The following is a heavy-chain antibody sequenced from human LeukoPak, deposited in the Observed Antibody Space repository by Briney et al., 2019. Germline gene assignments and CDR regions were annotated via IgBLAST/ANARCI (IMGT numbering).Heavy chain of an antibody. V-gene: IGHV3-30*02. CDR1: GFTFSSYG. Sequence: AGGSLRLSCAASGFTFSSYGMHWVRQAPGKGLEWVAFIRYDGSNKYYADSVKGRFTISRDNSKNTLYLQMNSLRAEDTAVYYCAKDGGITIVRGVIAYWGQGTLVTVSS. CDR3: AKDGGITIVRGVIAY. D-gene: IGHD3-10*01. J-gene: IGHJ4*02. CDR2: IRYDGSNK.